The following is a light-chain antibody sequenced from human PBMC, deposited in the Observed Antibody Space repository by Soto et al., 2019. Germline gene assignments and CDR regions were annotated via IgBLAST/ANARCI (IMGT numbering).Light chain of an antibody. CDR3: SSFTSSASYV. CDR1: SSDVGAYNY. V-gene: IGLV2-14*01. CDR2: EVN. J-gene: IGLJ1*01. Sequence: QSVLTQPASVSGSPGQSITISCTGTSSDVGAYNYVSWCQQHPGKAPKLIICEVNNRPSGVSNRFSGSKSDNTASLTISGLQAEDEADYYCSSFTSSASYVFGTGTKVTVL.